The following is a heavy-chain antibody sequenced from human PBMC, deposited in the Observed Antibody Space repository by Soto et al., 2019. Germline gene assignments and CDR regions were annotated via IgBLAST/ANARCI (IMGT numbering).Heavy chain of an antibody. Sequence: EVQLVESGGGLVQPGGSLRLSCAASGFTFTNWWMTWVRQAPGKGLECVANIKQDGSDKYYVDSVKGRFTISRDNAKNSLYLHMSSLRAEDTAVYYCARRYCSSTACLKSFDLWGQGTRVTVSS. CDR1: GFTFTNWW. D-gene: IGHD2-2*01. CDR3: ARRYCSSTACLKSFDL. CDR2: IKQDGSDK. J-gene: IGHJ4*02. V-gene: IGHV3-7*01.